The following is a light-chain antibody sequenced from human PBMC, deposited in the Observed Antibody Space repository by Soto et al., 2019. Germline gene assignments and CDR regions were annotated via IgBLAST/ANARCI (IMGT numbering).Light chain of an antibody. CDR2: EVS. CDR1: SSDVGGYKY. J-gene: IGLJ2*01. V-gene: IGLV2-14*01. CDR3: SSYTHADTLV. Sequence: QSALTQPASVSGSPGQSITISCTGTSSDVGGYKYVSWYQQHPGKAPKLMIYEVSNRPSGVSQRFSGSKSGNTASLAIFGLQAEDEADYYCSSYTHADTLVFGGGTKITVL.